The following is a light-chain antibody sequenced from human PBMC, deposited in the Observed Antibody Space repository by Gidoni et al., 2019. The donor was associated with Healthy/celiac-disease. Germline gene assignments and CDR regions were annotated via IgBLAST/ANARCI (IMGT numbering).Light chain of an antibody. Sequence: DIVMTQSPDSLAVSLGERATINCNSSQSVLYSSNNKNYLAWYQQKPGQPPKLLIYWASTRESGVPDRFSGSGSGTDFTLTISSLQAEDVAVYYCQQYYSTPFGFGPGTKVDIK. J-gene: IGKJ3*01. CDR1: QSVLYSSNNKNY. V-gene: IGKV4-1*01. CDR2: WAS. CDR3: QQYYSTPFG.